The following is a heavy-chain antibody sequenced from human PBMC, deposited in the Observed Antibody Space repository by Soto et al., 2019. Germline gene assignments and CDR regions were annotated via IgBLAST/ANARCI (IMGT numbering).Heavy chain of an antibody. CDR1: GFTFSSYS. D-gene: IGHD5-12*01. CDR2: ISSSSSYI. J-gene: IGHJ5*02. CDR3: ARADIVAKTFDP. Sequence: GGSLRLSCAASGFTFSSYSMNWVRQAPGKGLEWVSSISSSSSYIYYADSVKGRFTISRDNAKNSLYLQMNSLRAEDTAVYYCARADIVAKTFDPWGQGTLVTVSS. V-gene: IGHV3-21*01.